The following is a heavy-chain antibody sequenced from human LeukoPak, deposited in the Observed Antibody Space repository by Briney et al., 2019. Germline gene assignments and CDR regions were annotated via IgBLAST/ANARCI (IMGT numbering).Heavy chain of an antibody. CDR3: AKPKQWVNWFDP. V-gene: IGHV3-23*01. Sequence: PGGSLRLSCAASGFTLSNCHMSWVRQAPGKGLEWVSAISDGGGRTYYADSVKGRFTVSRDNSKNTLYLQMNSLRAEGTAVYYCAKPKQWVNWFDPWGQGTLVTAS. CDR2: ISDGGGRT. CDR1: GFTLSNCH. D-gene: IGHD6-19*01. J-gene: IGHJ5*02.